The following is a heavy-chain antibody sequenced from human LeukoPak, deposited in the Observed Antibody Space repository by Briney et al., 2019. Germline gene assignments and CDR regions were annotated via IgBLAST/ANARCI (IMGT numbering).Heavy chain of an antibody. CDR3: ARVNWVPDY. CDR1: GYSIRSGYH. J-gene: IGHJ4*02. D-gene: IGHD7-27*01. V-gene: IGHV4-38-2*02. CDR2: IYRSGIT. Sequence: SETLSLTCTVSGYSIRSGYHWDWIRQPPGKGLEWIGSIYRSGITYYNPSLESRVIISVDTSKNQFSLKLSSVTAADTAVYYCARVNWVPDYWGQGTLVTVSS.